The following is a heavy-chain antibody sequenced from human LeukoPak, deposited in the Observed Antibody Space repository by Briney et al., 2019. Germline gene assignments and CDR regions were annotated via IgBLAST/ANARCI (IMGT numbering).Heavy chain of an antibody. D-gene: IGHD5-12*01. CDR2: IYYSGSS. J-gene: IGHJ4*02. CDR3: ARSLSGYDSGDI. CDR1: GASISSYY. Sequence: SETLSLTCTVSGASISSYYWSWIRRPPGKGLEWVGYIYYSGSSSYNPSLKSRVTRSVDTSKNQFSLKLSSVTAADTAMYYCARSLSGYDSGDIWGQGTLVAVSS. V-gene: IGHV4-59*01.